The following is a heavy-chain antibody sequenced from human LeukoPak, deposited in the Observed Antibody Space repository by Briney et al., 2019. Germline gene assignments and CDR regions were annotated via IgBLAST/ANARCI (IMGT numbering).Heavy chain of an antibody. D-gene: IGHD5-24*01. Sequence: GGSLGLSCAASGFSFSNYWMHWVREVPEKGLEWVSRIKSDGTGATYAGSVNGRFTISRDNAENTLYLQMNSLRAEDTAIYYCARDRDGPNYYMDVWGKGTTVTVSS. CDR1: GFSFSNYW. J-gene: IGHJ6*03. V-gene: IGHV3-74*01. CDR2: IKSDGTGA. CDR3: ARDRDGPNYYMDV.